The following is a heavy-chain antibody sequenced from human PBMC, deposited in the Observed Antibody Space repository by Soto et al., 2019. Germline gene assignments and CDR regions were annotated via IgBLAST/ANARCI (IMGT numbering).Heavy chain of an antibody. D-gene: IGHD5-12*01. CDR2: ISPDNGNT. V-gene: IGHV1-18*01. J-gene: IGHJ6*02. CDR3: ARALGYSGYAGMDV. CDR1: GYTFTIYG. Sequence: QVQLVQSGGEVKKPGASVKVSCKASGYTFTIYGINWVRQAPGQGLEWMGWISPDNGNTNYAQKLQGRVTMTTDTSTSTAYMELRSLRSDDTAVYYCARALGYSGYAGMDVWGQGNTVTVS.